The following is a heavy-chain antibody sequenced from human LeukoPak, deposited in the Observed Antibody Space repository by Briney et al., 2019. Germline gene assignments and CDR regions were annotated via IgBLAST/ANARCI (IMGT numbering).Heavy chain of an antibody. Sequence: PSETLSLTCTVSGGSISSYYWSWIRQPPGKGLEWIGYIYYSGSTNYNPSLKSRVTMSVDTSKNQFSLKLSSVTAADTAVYYCARDQYYYASGSYPFDPWGQGTLVTVSS. V-gene: IGHV4-59*12. CDR2: IYYSGST. CDR1: GGSISSYY. D-gene: IGHD3-10*01. CDR3: ARDQYYYASGSYPFDP. J-gene: IGHJ5*02.